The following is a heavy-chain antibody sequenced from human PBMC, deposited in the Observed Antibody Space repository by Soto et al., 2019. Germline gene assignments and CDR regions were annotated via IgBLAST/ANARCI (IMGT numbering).Heavy chain of an antibody. CDR1: GYTFTGYY. J-gene: IGHJ5*02. CDR3: ARARGYCSGGSCTSGWFDP. Sequence: ASVKVSCKASGYTFTGYYMHWVRQAPGQGLEWMGWINPNSGGTNYAQKFQGRVTMTRDTSISTAYMELSRLRSDDTAVYYCARARGYCSGGSCTSGWFDPWGQGTLVAVS. D-gene: IGHD2-15*01. CDR2: INPNSGGT. V-gene: IGHV1-2*02.